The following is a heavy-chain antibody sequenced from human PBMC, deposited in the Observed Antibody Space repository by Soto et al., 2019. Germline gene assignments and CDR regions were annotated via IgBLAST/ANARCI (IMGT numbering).Heavy chain of an antibody. CDR1: GFTFSRYG. CDR2: IHSDGSST. Sequence: PGGSLRLSCAASGFTFSRYGIHWVRQAPGQGLVWVSRIHSDGSSTTYADSVKGRFTISRDNAKNTLYLQMNSLRAEDTAVYYCARGDRGAFDLWGQGTMVTVSS. V-gene: IGHV3-74*01. J-gene: IGHJ3*01. CDR3: ARGDRGAFDL. D-gene: IGHD2-21*02.